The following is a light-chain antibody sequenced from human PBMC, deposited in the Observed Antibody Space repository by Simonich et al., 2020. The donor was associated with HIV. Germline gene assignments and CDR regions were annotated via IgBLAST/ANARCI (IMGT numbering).Light chain of an antibody. Sequence: DIVLTQSPDSLAVSLGERATINCKSSQSVLSSSNNKNYLTWYQHKPGQPPKLLISWASTRESGVPDRFSGRGSGTDFTLTISSLQAEDVAVYYCQQYYSTPDTFGQGTKLEIK. V-gene: IGKV4-1*01. CDR2: WAS. CDR3: QQYYSTPDT. J-gene: IGKJ2*01. CDR1: QSVLSSSNNKNY.